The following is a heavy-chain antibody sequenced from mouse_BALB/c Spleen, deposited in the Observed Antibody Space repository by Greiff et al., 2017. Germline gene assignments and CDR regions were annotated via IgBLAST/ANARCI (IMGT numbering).Heavy chain of an antibody. CDR1: GYSITSGYY. V-gene: IGHV3-6*02. Sequence: VQLKQSGPGLVKPSQSLSLTCSVTGYSITSGYYWNWIRQFPGNKLEWMGYISYDGSNNYNPSLKNRISITRDTSKNQFFLKLNSVTTEDTATYYCASRGYGSSYDYWGQGTTLTVSS. D-gene: IGHD1-1*01. CDR3: ASRGYGSSYDY. J-gene: IGHJ2*01. CDR2: ISYDGSN.